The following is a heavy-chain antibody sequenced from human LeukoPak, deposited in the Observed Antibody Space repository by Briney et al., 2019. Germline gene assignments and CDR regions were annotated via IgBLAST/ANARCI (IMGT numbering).Heavy chain of an antibody. V-gene: IGHV1-8*01. D-gene: IGHD3-22*01. J-gene: IGHJ4*02. CDR1: GYTFTSYD. CDR3: ARGRERYSSGPGVDY. CDR2: MNPNSGNT. Sequence: ASVKVSCKASGYTFTSYDINWVRQAPGQGLEWMGWMNPNSGNTGYAQKFQGRVTMTRNMSTSTVYMELSSLRSEDKAVYCCARGRERYSSGPGVDYWGQGTLVTVSS.